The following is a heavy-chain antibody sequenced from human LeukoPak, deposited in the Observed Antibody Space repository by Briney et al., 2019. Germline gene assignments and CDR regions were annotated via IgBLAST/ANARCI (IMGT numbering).Heavy chain of an antibody. CDR3: TTAPSSWYRGDY. V-gene: IGHV3-15*07. CDR1: GFTFSNAW. D-gene: IGHD6-13*01. Sequence: PGGSLRLSSAASGFTFSNAWMNWVRQAPGKGLEWVGRIKSKTDGGTTDYAAPVKGRFTISRDDSKNTLYLQMNSLKTEDTAVYYCTTAPSSWYRGDYWGQGTLVTVSS. J-gene: IGHJ4*02. CDR2: IKSKTDGGTT.